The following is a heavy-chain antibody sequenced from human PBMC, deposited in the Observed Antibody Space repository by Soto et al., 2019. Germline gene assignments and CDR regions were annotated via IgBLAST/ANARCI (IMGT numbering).Heavy chain of an antibody. CDR2: IWSSTSDI. D-gene: IGHD3-16*01. CDR1: GFSFSNYA. J-gene: IGHJ3*02. Sequence: PGGSLRLCCTASGFSFSNYAMNWVRQAPGKGLEWVSHIWSSTSDIWYTDSVKGRFTISRDNAKNSLYLLVNSLRAEDTAVYYCVRDYAYAFDMWGQGTMVTVSS. CDR3: VRDYAYAFDM. V-gene: IGHV3-48*01.